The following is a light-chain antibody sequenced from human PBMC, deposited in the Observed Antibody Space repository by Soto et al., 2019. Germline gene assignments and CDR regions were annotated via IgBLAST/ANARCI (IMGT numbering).Light chain of an antibody. CDR2: DAS. Sequence: DIQMTQSPSTLSASVGDRVTITCRASQSISSWLAWYQQKPGKAPKLLIYDASTLQSGVPSRFSGSGSGTEFSLTITSLQPEDFATYYCQYLNGAPTITFGQGTRLE. CDR1: QSISSW. V-gene: IGKV1-5*01. CDR3: QYLNGAPTIT. J-gene: IGKJ5*01.